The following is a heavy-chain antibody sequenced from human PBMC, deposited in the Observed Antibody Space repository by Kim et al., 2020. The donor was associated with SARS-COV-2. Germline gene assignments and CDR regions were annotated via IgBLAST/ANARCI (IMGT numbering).Heavy chain of an antibody. CDR1: GYSFTSYW. Sequence: GESLKISCKGSGYSFTSYWISWVRQMPGKGLEWMGRIDPSDSYTNYSPSFQGHVTISADKSISTAYLQWSSLKASDTAMYYCARLLSDLYYYDSSGYPVDYWGQGTLVTVSS. CDR2: IDPSDSYT. CDR3: ARLLSDLYYYDSSGYPVDY. J-gene: IGHJ4*02. V-gene: IGHV5-10-1*01. D-gene: IGHD3-22*01.